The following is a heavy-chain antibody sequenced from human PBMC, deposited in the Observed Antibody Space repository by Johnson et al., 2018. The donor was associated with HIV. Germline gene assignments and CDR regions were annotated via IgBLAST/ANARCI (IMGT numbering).Heavy chain of an antibody. CDR3: AKRKWSENAFDI. J-gene: IGHJ3*02. CDR1: GFSFSSYG. CDR2: IRYDGSNK. V-gene: IGHV3-30*02. Sequence: QVKLVESGGGVVQPGGSVRLSCAASGFSFSSYGMHWVRQAPGKGLEWVAFIRYDGSNKYYADSVKGRFTISRDNSKNTLYLQMNSLRAEDTAVYYCAKRKWSENAFDIWGQGTMVTVSS. D-gene: IGHD2-8*01.